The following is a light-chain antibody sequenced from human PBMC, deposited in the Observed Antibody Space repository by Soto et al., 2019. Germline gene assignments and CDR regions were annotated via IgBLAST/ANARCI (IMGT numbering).Light chain of an antibody. CDR1: SSNIGAGYD. CDR3: QSYGSSLSGVV. J-gene: IGLJ2*01. CDR2: GNS. Sequence: QSVLTQPPSVSGAPGQRVTISCTGSSSNIGAGYDVHWYQQLPGTAPKLHIYGNSNRPSGVPDRFSGSKSGTSASLAITGLQAEDEADYYCQSYGSSLSGVVFGGGTKLTVL. V-gene: IGLV1-40*01.